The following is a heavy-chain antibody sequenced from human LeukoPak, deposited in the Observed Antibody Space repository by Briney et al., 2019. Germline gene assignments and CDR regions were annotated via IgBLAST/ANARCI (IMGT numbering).Heavy chain of an antibody. V-gene: IGHV3-23*01. D-gene: IGHD4-17*01. Sequence: PGGSLRLSCAVSGISLRNHAMSWVRQAPGKGLEWVSAITSGGDGTHYADSVMGRFTISRDNSRNTLSLQMNSLRAEDTAVYYCARVYGIYGDYPFDYWGQGTLVTVSS. CDR1: GISLRNHA. CDR3: ARVYGIYGDYPFDY. J-gene: IGHJ4*02. CDR2: ITSGGDGT.